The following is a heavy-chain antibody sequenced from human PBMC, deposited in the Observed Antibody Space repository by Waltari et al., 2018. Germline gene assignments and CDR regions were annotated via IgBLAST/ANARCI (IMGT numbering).Heavy chain of an antibody. CDR3: AREAHVVVIAIPAFDI. Sequence: QVQLVQSGAEVKKPGASVTVSCQASGYTFPGYYMHWVRHDPGQGLEWMGRINPNSGGTNYAQKFQGRVTMTRDTSISTAYMELSRLRSDDTAVYYCAREAHVVVIAIPAFDIWGQGTMVTVSS. J-gene: IGHJ3*02. CDR2: INPNSGGT. D-gene: IGHD2-21*01. CDR1: GYTFPGYY. V-gene: IGHV1-2*06.